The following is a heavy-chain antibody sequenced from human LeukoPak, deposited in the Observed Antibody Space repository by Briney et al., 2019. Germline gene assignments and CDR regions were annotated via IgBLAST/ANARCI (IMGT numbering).Heavy chain of an antibody. J-gene: IGHJ6*02. CDR2: ISYDGNNQ. CDR3: AKYSSSSNYYYGMDV. CDR1: GFSFSGYG. Sequence: GGSLRLSCAASGFSFSGYGMHWVRQAPGKGLEWVALISYDGNNQYYADSVKGRFTTSRDNSKNTLYLQMNSLRAEDTAVYYCAKYSSSSNYYYGMDVWGQGTTVTVSS. V-gene: IGHV3-30*18. D-gene: IGHD6-6*01.